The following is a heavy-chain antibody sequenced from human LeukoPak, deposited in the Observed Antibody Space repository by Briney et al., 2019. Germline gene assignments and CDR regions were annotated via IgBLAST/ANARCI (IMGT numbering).Heavy chain of an antibody. V-gene: IGHV3-11*01. CDR1: GFTFSDYY. D-gene: IGHD3-3*01. CDR2: ISSSGSTI. Sequence: PGGSLRLSCAASGFTFSDYYMSWIRQAPGKGLGWVSYISSSGSTIYYADSVKGRFTISRDNAKNSLYLQMNSLRAEDTAVYYCARGRRGDTIFGVVPWANWFDPWGQGTLVTVSS. J-gene: IGHJ5*02. CDR3: ARGRRGDTIFGVVPWANWFDP.